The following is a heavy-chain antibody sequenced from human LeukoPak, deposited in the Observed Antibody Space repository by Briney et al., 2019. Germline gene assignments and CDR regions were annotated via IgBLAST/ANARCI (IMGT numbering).Heavy chain of an antibody. Sequence: SETLSLTCTVSGGSISSSSYYWGWIRQPPGKGLEWIGSIYYSGSTYYNPSLKSRVTISVDTSKNQFSLKLSSVTAADTAVYYCARPRGSGGSSKTYYFDYWGQGTLVTVSS. CDR3: ARPRGSGGSSKTYYFDY. J-gene: IGHJ4*02. CDR2: IYYSGST. V-gene: IGHV4-39*01. D-gene: IGHD2-15*01. CDR1: GGSISSSSYY.